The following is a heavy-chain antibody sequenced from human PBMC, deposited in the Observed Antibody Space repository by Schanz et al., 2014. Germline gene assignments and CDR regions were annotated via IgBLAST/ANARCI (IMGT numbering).Heavy chain of an antibody. CDR2: IYIGGNT. J-gene: IGHJ4*02. Sequence: PGGSLRLSCAASGFSFSDHAMDWVRQAPGKGLEWVSFIYIGGNTYYADSVKGRFTISRDNSKNTLYLQMNSLRVEDTAVYFCVSQTGSPNYWGQGTLVTVSS. V-gene: IGHV3-66*04. CDR1: GFSFSDHA. CDR3: VSQTGSPNY. D-gene: IGHD6-13*01.